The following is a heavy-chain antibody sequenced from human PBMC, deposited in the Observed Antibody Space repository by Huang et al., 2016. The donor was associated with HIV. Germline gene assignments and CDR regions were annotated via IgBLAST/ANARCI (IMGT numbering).Heavy chain of an antibody. Sequence: EVLLLESGGGLVQPGGSLRLSCVASGFTFGSYAMSWVRQAPGKGLEWVSGITDGSNNRYYAHPVKGRFAVSRDDSTNTLYLQMNSLRAEDTAVYYCAKDADTSGYDVLGPFGSWGQGTLVTVSS. CDR3: AKDADTSGYDVLGPFGS. CDR2: ITDGSNNR. CDR1: GFTFGSYA. D-gene: IGHD3-3*01. J-gene: IGHJ4*02. V-gene: IGHV3-23*01.